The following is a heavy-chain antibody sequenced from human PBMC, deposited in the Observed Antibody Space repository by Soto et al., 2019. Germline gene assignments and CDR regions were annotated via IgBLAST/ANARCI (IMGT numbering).Heavy chain of an antibody. J-gene: IGHJ5*02. CDR3: ARGEISSSSTPTNWFDP. Sequence: PSETLSLTCTVSGGSISSYYWSWIRQPPGKGLEWIGEINHSGSTNYNPSLKSRVTISVDTSKNQFSLKLSSVTAADTAVYYCARGEISSSSTPTNWFDPWGQGTLVTVSS. V-gene: IGHV4-34*01. D-gene: IGHD6-6*01. CDR1: GGSISSYY. CDR2: INHSGST.